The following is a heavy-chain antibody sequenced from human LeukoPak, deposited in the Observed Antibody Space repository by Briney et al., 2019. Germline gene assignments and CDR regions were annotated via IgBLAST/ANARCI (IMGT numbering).Heavy chain of an antibody. CDR1: GYTFSNYG. V-gene: IGHV7-4-1*02. Sequence: GASVKVSCKASGYTFSNYGVNWVRQAPGQGPEWMGWINTNTGNPTYAPGFTGRFVFSLDTSISTAYLQISRLKAEDTALYYCASGEEDFDYWGQGTLVTVSS. CDR3: ASGEEDFDY. CDR2: INTNTGNP. J-gene: IGHJ4*02. D-gene: IGHD3-3*01.